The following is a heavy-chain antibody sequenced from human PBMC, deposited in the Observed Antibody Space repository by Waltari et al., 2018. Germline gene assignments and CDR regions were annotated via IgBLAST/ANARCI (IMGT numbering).Heavy chain of an antibody. CDR2: IYSSGST. CDR1: GGYISGDF. Sequence: QVQLQESGPGLVKSSETLSLTCTVSGGYISGDFWNWIRQPAGKGLEWIGRIYSSGSTNYNASLQSRVTMSVDTSKNQFSLKLSSVTAADTAVYYCARWRGGANDYWGQGTLVTVSS. CDR3: ARWRGGANDY. D-gene: IGHD1-26*01. J-gene: IGHJ4*02. V-gene: IGHV4-4*07.